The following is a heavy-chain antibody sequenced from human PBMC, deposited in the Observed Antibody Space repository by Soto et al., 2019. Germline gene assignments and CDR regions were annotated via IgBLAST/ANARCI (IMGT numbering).Heavy chain of an antibody. CDR3: AKGVVREPAYFDY. Sequence: GGSLRLSCTVSGFTFSAFAMYLVRQAPGKGLEWVALISYDGRNEDYAESVRGRFTISRDNSKNTLYLDMNSLSAEDSAVYFCAKGVVREPAYFDYWGQGTLVTVSS. D-gene: IGHD3-10*01. CDR2: ISYDGRNE. V-gene: IGHV3-30*18. J-gene: IGHJ4*02. CDR1: GFTFSAFA.